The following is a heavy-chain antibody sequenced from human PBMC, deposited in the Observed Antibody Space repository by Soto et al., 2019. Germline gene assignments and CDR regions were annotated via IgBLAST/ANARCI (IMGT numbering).Heavy chain of an antibody. Sequence: PSETLSLTCSVSGDSINGYFWSWIRQHPGKGLEWIGYIYYSGSTYYNPSLKSRVTISVDTSKHQFSLKLSSVTAADTAVYYCARMGYSGYDGDDYWGQGTLVTVSS. CDR1: GDSINGYF. CDR3: ARMGYSGYDGDDY. D-gene: IGHD5-12*01. CDR2: IYYSGST. J-gene: IGHJ4*02. V-gene: IGHV4-59*06.